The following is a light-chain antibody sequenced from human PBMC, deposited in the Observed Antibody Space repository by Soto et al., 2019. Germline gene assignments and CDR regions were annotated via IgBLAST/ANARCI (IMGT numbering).Light chain of an antibody. J-gene: IGKJ1*01. V-gene: IGKV3D-15*01. CDR3: QQNNRWLRT. Sequence: EIVMTQSPATLSVSPGGRATLSCRASQSVSDSLAWYQQKPGQAPRLLIYGASKRATGFPARFSGSGSGTVSPLTISRLQSEDFAFYYCQQNNRWLRTFGQGTKVEIK. CDR1: QSVSDS. CDR2: GAS.